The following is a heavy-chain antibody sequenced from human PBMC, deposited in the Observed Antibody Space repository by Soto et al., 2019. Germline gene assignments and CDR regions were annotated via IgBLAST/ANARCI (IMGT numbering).Heavy chain of an antibody. CDR2: ISYDGSNK. CDR1: GFTFSSYG. J-gene: IGHJ6*02. Sequence: GGSLRLSCAASGFTFSSYGMHWVRQAPCKGLEWVAVISYDGSNKYYADSVKGRFTISRDNSKNTLYLQMNSLRAEDTAVYYCAKDLVVVPAAIGYYYYGMDVWGQGTTVTVSS. CDR3: AKDLVVVPAAIGYYYYGMDV. V-gene: IGHV3-30*18. D-gene: IGHD2-2*02.